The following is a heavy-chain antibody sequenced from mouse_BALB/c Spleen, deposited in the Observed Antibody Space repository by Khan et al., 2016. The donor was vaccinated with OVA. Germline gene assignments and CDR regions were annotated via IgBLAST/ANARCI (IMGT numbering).Heavy chain of an antibody. CDR2: IWAGGST. CDR1: GFSLTSHG. CDR3: DRNRERDYMDY. J-gene: IGHJ2*01. Sequence: QVQLKESGPGLVAPSQSLSITCTVSGFSLTSHGVHWVRQPPGKGLEWLGVIWAGGSTNYNSALMSRLSISKDSSKSQVFLKMNSLKTDDTAMYYGDRNRERDYMDYWGQGTTRTVSS. D-gene: IGHD2-4*01. V-gene: IGHV2-9*02.